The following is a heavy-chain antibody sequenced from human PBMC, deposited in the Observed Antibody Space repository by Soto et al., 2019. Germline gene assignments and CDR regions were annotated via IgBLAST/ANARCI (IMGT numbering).Heavy chain of an antibody. CDR1: GGSVSSGNYY. CDR3: ARGVLNDYVWGSYRYTFDY. CDR2: INHSGNT. Sequence: PSETLSLTCAVSGGSVSSGNYYWSWIRQPPGKGLEWIGEINHSGNTNYNPSLMSRVTVSVDTSKKQFSLKLSSVTAADTAVYYCARGVLNDYVWGSYRYTFDYWGQGTLVTVSS. J-gene: IGHJ4*02. D-gene: IGHD3-16*02. V-gene: IGHV4-34*01.